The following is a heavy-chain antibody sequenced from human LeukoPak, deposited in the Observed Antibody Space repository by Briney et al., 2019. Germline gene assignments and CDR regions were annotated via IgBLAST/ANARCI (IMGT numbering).Heavy chain of an antibody. CDR3: ARSRRSGNDAFDI. CDR2: IYSGGST. CDR1: GFTVSSNY. D-gene: IGHD3-3*01. V-gene: IGHV3-66*02. J-gene: IGHJ3*02. Sequence: GGSLRLSCAASGFTVSSNYMGWVRQAPGKGLEWVSVIYSGGSTYYADSVKGRFTISRDNSKNTLYLQMNSLRAEDTAVYYCARSRRSGNDAFDIWGQGTMVTVSS.